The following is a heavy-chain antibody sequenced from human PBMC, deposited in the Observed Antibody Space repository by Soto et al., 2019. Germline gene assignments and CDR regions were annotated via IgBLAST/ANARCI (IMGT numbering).Heavy chain of an antibody. CDR3: ARTYDGSGPNSGGYGFDI. CDR2: MYNTGST. Sequence: PSETLSLTCPVSGFSISGYYWSWIRQPPGKGLEWIGYMYNTGSTVYNPSFKSRVTISVDTSKNQFSLKLSSVTAADTAVYYCARTYDGSGPNSGGYGFDIWGQGTMVTVSS. CDR1: GFSISGYY. J-gene: IGHJ3*02. V-gene: IGHV4-59*01. D-gene: IGHD3-22*01.